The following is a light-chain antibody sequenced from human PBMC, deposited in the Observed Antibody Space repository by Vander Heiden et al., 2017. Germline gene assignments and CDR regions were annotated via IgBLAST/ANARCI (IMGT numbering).Light chain of an antibody. Sequence: EIVMTQSPATLSVSPAERATLACRASQSVSSNLAWYQQKPGQAPRLLIYGASTRDTGIPARFSGSGSGTEFTLTISSLQSEDFAVYYCQQYNNWPRTFGQGTKVEIK. V-gene: IGKV3-15*01. J-gene: IGKJ1*01. CDR1: QSVSSN. CDR2: GAS. CDR3: QQYNNWPRT.